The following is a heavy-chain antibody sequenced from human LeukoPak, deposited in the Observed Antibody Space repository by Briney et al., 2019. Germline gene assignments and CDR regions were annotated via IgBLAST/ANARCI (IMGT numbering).Heavy chain of an antibody. CDR2: INHSGST. D-gene: IGHD3-3*01. J-gene: IGHJ6*02. CDR1: GGSFSGYY. V-gene: IGHV4-34*01. CDR3: ASGRRVVIFYYYGMDV. Sequence: SETLSLTCAVYGGSFSGYYWSWIRQPPGKGLEWIGEINHSGSTNYNPALKSRVTISVGTSKNQISLKLSSVAAADTAVYYCASGRRVVIFYYYGMDVWGQGTTVTVSS.